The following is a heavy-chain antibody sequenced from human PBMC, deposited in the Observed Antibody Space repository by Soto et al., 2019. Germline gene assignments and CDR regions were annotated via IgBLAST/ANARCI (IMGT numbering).Heavy chain of an antibody. CDR1: GFTFSSYA. D-gene: IGHD3-3*01. J-gene: IGHJ4*02. CDR3: VKDGEYYDFWRGYYTVNFYY. Sequence: GGSLRLSFAASGFTFSSYAMSWVRQAPGKGLEWVSAISGSGGSTYYADSVKGRFTISRDNSKNTLYLQMNSLRAEDTAVYYCVKDGEYYDFWRGYYTVNFYYWGQGT. V-gene: IGHV3-23*01. CDR2: ISGSGGST.